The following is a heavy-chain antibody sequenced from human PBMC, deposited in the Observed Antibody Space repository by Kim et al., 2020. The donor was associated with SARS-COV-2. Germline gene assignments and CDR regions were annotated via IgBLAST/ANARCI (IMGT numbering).Heavy chain of an antibody. Sequence: ADSVKGRFTISRDNAENSLYLQMNSLRADDTAVYYCARILRGYTYGPSDYWGQGTLVTVSS. D-gene: IGHD5-18*01. J-gene: IGHJ4*02. V-gene: IGHV3-11*06. CDR3: ARILRGYTYGPSDY.